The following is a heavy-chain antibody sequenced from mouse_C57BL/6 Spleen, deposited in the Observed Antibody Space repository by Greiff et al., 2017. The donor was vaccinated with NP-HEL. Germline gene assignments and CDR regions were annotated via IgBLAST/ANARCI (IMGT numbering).Heavy chain of an antibody. CDR3: ASGGYYGY. CDR2: ISYDGSN. CDR1: GYSITSGYY. J-gene: IGHJ2*01. D-gene: IGHD2-3*01. V-gene: IGHV3-6*01. Sequence: EVQLQESGPGLVKPSQSLSLTCSVTGYSITSGYYWNWIRQFPGNKLEWMGYISYDGSNNYNPSLKNRISITRDTSKNQFFLKLNSVTTEDTATYYCASGGYYGYWGQGTTLTVSS.